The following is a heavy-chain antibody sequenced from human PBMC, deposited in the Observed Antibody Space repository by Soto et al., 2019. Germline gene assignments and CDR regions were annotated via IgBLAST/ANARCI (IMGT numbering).Heavy chain of an antibody. CDR1: GYTFTSYA. CDR3: ARDLGGQIVEY. D-gene: IGHD1-26*01. CDR2: INAGNGNT. J-gene: IGHJ4*02. V-gene: IGHV1-3*01. Sequence: SSVKVPCNASGYTFTSYALHWVRQAPGQRLEWMGWINAGNGNTKYSQKFQGRVTITRDTSASTAYMELRSLRSDDAAVYYCARDLGGQIVEYWGQGTLVTVSS.